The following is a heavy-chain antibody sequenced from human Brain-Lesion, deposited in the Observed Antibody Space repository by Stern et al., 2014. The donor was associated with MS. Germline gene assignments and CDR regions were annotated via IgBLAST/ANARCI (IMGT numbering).Heavy chain of an antibody. V-gene: IGHV3-49*03. J-gene: IGHJ4*02. CDR2: IRSKVYGGAE. D-gene: IGHD4-17*01. Sequence: VQLVESGGGLIEPGRSLRLSCTASGFSFGDYAINWIRQAPGKGLEWVGFIRSKVYGGAEEYAASVKGRFTISRDDSKSIAYLQVNGLKTEDTAVYYCTRDRLDYGYSYFDYWGQGTLVTVSS. CDR1: GFSFGDYA. CDR3: TRDRLDYGYSYFDY.